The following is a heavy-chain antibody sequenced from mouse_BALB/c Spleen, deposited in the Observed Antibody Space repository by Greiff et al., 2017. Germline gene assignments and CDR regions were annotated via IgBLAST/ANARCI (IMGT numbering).Heavy chain of an antibody. CDR1: GFSLTSYG. CDR3: ARNEGVRPLFAY. CDR2: IWSGGST. V-gene: IGHV2-2*02. J-gene: IGHJ3*01. Sequence: VHLVESGPGLVQPSQSLSITCTVSGFSLTSYGVHWVRQSPGKGLEWLGVIWSGGSTDYNAAFISRLSISKDNSKSQVFFKMNSLQANDTAIYYWARNEGVRPLFAYWGQGTLVTVSA.